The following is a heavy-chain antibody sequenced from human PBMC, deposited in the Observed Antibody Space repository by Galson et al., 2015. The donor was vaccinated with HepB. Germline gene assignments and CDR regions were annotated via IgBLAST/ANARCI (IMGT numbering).Heavy chain of an antibody. J-gene: IGHJ4*02. D-gene: IGHD3-3*01. CDR1: GFTFSSYA. V-gene: IGHV3-30*04. CDR3: ARDFGAYDLKGY. CDR2: ISYDGTNK. Sequence: SLRLSCAASGFTFSSYAMHWVRQAPGKGLEWVAVISYDGTNKYYADSVKGRFTISRDNLRNTLYLQVNSLTPEDTAVYHCARDFGAYDLKGYWGQGTLVTVSS.